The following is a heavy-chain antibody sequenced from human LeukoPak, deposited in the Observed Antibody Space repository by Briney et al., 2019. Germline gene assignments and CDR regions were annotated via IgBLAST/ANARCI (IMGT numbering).Heavy chain of an antibody. CDR3: ARDSDGDFDY. CDR2: ISSSSSYI. Sequence: GGSLRLSCAASGFTFSSYAISWVRQAPGKGLEWVSSISSSSSYIYYADSVKGRFTISRDNAKNSLYLQMNSLRAEDTAVYYCARDSDGDFDYWGQGTLVTVSS. V-gene: IGHV3-21*01. D-gene: IGHD3-16*01. J-gene: IGHJ4*02. CDR1: GFTFSSYA.